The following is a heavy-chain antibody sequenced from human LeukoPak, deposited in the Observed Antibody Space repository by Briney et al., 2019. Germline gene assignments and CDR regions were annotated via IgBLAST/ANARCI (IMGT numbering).Heavy chain of an antibody. CDR3: ARRGVRDWFDL. J-gene: IGHJ5*02. Sequence: GESLKISCKGSGYSFTNYWIAWVRQMPGKGLEWMGIIYPGDSDTRYSPSFQGHVTISADKSTNTAYLQWSSLKASDTAMYYCARRGVRDWFDLWGQGTLVTVSS. V-gene: IGHV5-51*01. CDR2: IYPGDSDT. CDR1: GYSFTNYW. D-gene: IGHD3-10*01.